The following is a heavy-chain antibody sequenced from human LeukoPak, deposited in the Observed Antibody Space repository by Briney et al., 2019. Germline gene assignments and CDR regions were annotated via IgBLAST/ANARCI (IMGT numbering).Heavy chain of an antibody. Sequence: SETLSLTCTVSGGSISNYYWSWIRQPPGKGLEWIGYIYYSGSTNYNPSFKSRVTISVDTSKNQFSLKLSSVTAADTAVYYCARSKDILTGYCFDYWGQGTLVTVSS. D-gene: IGHD3-9*01. J-gene: IGHJ4*02. CDR2: IYYSGST. CDR3: ARSKDILTGYCFDY. CDR1: GGSISNYY. V-gene: IGHV4-59*01.